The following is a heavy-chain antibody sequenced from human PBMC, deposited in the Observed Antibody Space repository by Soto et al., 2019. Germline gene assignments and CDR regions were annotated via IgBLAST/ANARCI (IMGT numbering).Heavy chain of an antibody. J-gene: IGHJ4*02. D-gene: IGHD3-22*01. V-gene: IGHV4-59*12. CDR1: GGSISSYY. Sequence: SETLSLTCTVSGGSISSYYWSWIRQPPGKGLEWIGYIYYSGSTNYNPSLKSRVTISVDTSKNQFSLKLSSVTAADTAVYYCARVFDSSGYLFDYWGQGTLVTVSS. CDR3: ARVFDSSGYLFDY. CDR2: IYYSGST.